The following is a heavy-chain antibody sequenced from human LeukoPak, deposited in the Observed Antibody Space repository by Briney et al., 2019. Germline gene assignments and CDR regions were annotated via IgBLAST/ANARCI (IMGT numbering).Heavy chain of an antibody. CDR1: GFTFDDYA. D-gene: IGHD3-22*01. CDR3: AKGPSGYYDSSGYPIGYYMDV. Sequence: PGGSLRLSCAASGFTFDDYAMHWVRQAPGKGLEWVSGISWNSGSIGYADSAKGRFTISRDNAKNSLYLQMNSLRAEDTALYYCAKGPSGYYDSSGYPIGYYMDVWGKGTTVTVSS. V-gene: IGHV3-9*01. J-gene: IGHJ6*03. CDR2: ISWNSGSI.